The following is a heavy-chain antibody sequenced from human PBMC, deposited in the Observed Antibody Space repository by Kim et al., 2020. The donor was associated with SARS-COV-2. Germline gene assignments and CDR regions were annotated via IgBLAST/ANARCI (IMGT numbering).Heavy chain of an antibody. CDR1: GYTLTELS. CDR3: ATAYSYGYDRQYYFDY. V-gene: IGHV1-24*01. CDR2: FDPEDGET. Sequence: ASVKVSCKVSGYTLTELSMHWVRQAPGKGLEWMGGFDPEDGETIYAQKFQGRVTMTEDTSTDTAYMELSSLRSEDTAVYYCATAYSYGYDRQYYFDYWGQGTLVTVSS. J-gene: IGHJ4*02. D-gene: IGHD5-18*01.